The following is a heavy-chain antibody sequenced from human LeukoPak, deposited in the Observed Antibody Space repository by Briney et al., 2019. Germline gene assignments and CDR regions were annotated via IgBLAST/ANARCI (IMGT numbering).Heavy chain of an antibody. V-gene: IGHV3-30*02. D-gene: IGHD6-13*01. J-gene: IGHJ3*02. Sequence: QAGGSLRLSCASSGFIFSFYGMHWVRQAPGKGLEWVAFIRSDGSNKYYADSVKGRFTISRDNSKNTLSLQMNSLRAEDTAVYYCARSRIAAADAFDIWGQGTMVTVSS. CDR1: GFIFSFYG. CDR3: ARSRIAAADAFDI. CDR2: IRSDGSNK.